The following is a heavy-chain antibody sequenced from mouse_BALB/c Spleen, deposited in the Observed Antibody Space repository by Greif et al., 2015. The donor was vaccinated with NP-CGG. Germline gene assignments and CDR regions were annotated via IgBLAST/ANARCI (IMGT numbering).Heavy chain of an antibody. D-gene: IGHD2-4*01. Sequence: EVQRVESGAELVRSGASVKLSCTASGFNIKDYYMHWVKQRPEQGLEWIGWIDPENGDTEYAPKFQGKATMTADTSSNTAYLQLSSLTSEDTAVYYCNALTMIGDGGGYWGQGTTLTVSS. V-gene: IGHV14-4*02. J-gene: IGHJ2*01. CDR3: NALTMIGDGGGY. CDR1: GFNIKDYY. CDR2: IDPENGDT.